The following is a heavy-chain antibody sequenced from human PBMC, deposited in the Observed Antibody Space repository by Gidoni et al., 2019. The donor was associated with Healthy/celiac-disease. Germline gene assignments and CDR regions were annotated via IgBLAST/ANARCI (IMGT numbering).Heavy chain of an antibody. CDR2: ISYDGSNK. CDR3: AREGTPGIAVAVGWFDP. Sequence: QVQLVESGGGVVQPGRSLRLSCAASGFTFSSYAMHWVRQAPGKGLEWVAVISYDGSNKYYADSVKGRFTISRDNSKNTLYLQMNSLRAEDTAVYYCAREGTPGIAVAVGWFDPWGQGTLVTVSS. V-gene: IGHV3-30-3*01. D-gene: IGHD6-19*01. J-gene: IGHJ5*02. CDR1: GFTFSSYA.